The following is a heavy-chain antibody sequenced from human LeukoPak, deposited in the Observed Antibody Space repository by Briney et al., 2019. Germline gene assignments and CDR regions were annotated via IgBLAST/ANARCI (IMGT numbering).Heavy chain of an antibody. V-gene: IGHV3-21*01. CDR3: ARDSSSWYGAFDI. D-gene: IGHD6-13*01. Sequence: GGSLRLSCAASGFTFSSYSMNWVRQAPGKGLEWVSSISSSSSYIYYADPVKGRFTISRDNAKNSLYLQMNSLRAEDTAVYYCARDSSSWYGAFDIWGQGTMVTVSS. J-gene: IGHJ3*02. CDR1: GFTFSSYS. CDR2: ISSSSSYI.